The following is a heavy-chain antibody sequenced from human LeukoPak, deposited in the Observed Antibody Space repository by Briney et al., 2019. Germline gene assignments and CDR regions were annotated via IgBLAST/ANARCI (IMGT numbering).Heavy chain of an antibody. J-gene: IGHJ4*02. Sequence: SETLSLTCTVSGGSISSSSYYWGWIRQPPGKGLEWIGSIYYSGSTYYNPSLKSRVTISVDTSKNQFSLKLSSVTAADTAVYYCASPSMSSSWYYFDYWGQGTLVTVSS. V-gene: IGHV4-39*01. D-gene: IGHD6-13*01. CDR2: IYYSGST. CDR1: GGSISSSSYY. CDR3: ASPSMSSSWYYFDY.